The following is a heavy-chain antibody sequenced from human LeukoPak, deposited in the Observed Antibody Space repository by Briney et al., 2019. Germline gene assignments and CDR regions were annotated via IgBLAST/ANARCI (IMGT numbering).Heavy chain of an antibody. D-gene: IGHD3-3*01. V-gene: IGHV1-2*02. J-gene: IGHJ4*02. CDR3: ARDGYEWLSDGDWDY. CDR2: INPNSGGT. Sequence: ASVKVSCKASGYTFTGYYMHWVGQAPGQGLEWMGWINPNSGGTNYAQKFQGRVTMTRDTSISTAYMELSRLRSDDTAVYYCARDGYEWLSDGDWDYWGQGTLVTVSS. CDR1: GYTFTGYY.